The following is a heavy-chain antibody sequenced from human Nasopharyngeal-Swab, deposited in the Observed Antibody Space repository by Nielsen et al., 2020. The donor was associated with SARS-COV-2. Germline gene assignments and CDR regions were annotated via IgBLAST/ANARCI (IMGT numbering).Heavy chain of an antibody. CDR3: AKDMSPNTYYYYMDV. J-gene: IGHJ6*03. CDR2: ISWNSGSI. CDR1: GFTFDDYA. Sequence: GGSLRLSCAASGFTFDDYAMHWVRQAPGKGLEWVSGISWNSGSIDYADSVKGRFTISRDNAKNSLYLQMNSLRAEDTALYYCAKDMSPNTYYYYMDVWGKGTTVTVSS. V-gene: IGHV3-9*01.